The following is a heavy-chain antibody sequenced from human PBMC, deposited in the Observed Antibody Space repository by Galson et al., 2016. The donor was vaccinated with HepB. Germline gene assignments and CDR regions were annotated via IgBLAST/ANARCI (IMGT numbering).Heavy chain of an antibody. V-gene: IGHV3-21*01. CDR2: IRSSSNYI. J-gene: IGHJ4*02. D-gene: IGHD2-21*02. Sequence: SLRLSFAASGFTFSNYIINWVRQAPGTGLEWVSSIRSSSNYIYYAESVKGRITISRDNANNSLFLQMNSLRAEDTAVYYCARGSAPWEVIGVVTALLLDQWGQGTLVTVSS. CDR1: GFTFSNYI. CDR3: ARGSAPWEVIGVVTALLLDQ.